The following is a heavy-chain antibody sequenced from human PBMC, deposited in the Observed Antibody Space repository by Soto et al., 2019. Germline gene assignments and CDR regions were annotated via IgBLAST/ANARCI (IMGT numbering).Heavy chain of an antibody. CDR3: AKDVHYDIVTGIEYFDH. J-gene: IGHJ1*01. CDR1: GFTFSSYA. D-gene: IGHD3-9*01. CDR2: ISGTGRVT. Sequence: EVQLLESGGGLVQPGGSLKIYCAVSGFTFSSYARSWVRQAPGKGLEWVSGISGTGRVTNYAESVKGRFTISRDNPKNTLYLEMKSLRVEDTAVYYCAKDVHYDIVTGIEYFDHWGQGTLVTVSS. V-gene: IGHV3-23*01.